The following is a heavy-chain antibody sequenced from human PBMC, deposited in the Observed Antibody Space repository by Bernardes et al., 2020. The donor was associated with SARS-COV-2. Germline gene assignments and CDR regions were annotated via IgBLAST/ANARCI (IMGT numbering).Heavy chain of an antibody. CDR1: GNSFTTYW. D-gene: IGHD3-16*01. Sequence: GESLKISCKGSGNSFTTYWIGWVRQMPGKGLEWMGVIYPGDSDTRYSPSFQGQVTISADKSISTAYLQCSSLKASDTAMYYFARLKTGGDYGYKYYGMDVWGQGTTVTVSS. V-gene: IGHV5-51*01. CDR2: IYPGDSDT. CDR3: ARLKTGGDYGYKYYGMDV. J-gene: IGHJ6*02.